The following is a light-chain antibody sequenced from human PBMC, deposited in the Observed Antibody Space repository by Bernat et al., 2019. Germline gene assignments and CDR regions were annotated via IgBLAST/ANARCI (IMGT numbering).Light chain of an antibody. J-gene: IGLJ1*01. V-gene: IGLV2-8*01. CDR3: SSYAGGNNYV. Sequence: QSAQTQPPSASGSPGQSVAISCTGTSTDVFSNNYVSWYQQHPGKAPKLMIYEVSKRPSGVPDRFSGSKSGNTASLTVSGLQPEDEADYYCSSYAGGNNYVFGTGTKVTVL. CDR2: EVS. CDR1: STDVFSNNY.